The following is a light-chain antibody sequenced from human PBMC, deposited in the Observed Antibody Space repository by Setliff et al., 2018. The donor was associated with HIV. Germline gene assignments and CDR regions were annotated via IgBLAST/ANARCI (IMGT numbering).Light chain of an antibody. J-gene: IGLJ1*01. CDR1: STDVGTYNL. CDR2: EFS. V-gene: IGLV2-23*02. Sequence: QSALTQPASVSGSPGQSITISCTGTSTDVGTYNLVSWYQQHPGKAPKVMIYEFSKRPSGISNRFSGSKSGNTASLTISGLQPEDESDYYFCSYASGSTSLFVFGTGTKVTVL. CDR3: CSYASGSTSLFV.